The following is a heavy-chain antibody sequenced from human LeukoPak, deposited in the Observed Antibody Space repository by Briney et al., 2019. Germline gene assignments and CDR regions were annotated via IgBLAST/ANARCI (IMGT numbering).Heavy chain of an antibody. Sequence: PGGSLRLSCAASGFTFSSYGMHWVRQAPGKGLEWVAFIRYDGSNKYYADSVKGRFTISRGNSKNTLYLQMNSLRAEDTAVYYCAKDYGSGSYFDYWGQGTLVTVSS. CDR1: GFTFSSYG. CDR2: IRYDGSNK. V-gene: IGHV3-30*02. D-gene: IGHD3-10*01. J-gene: IGHJ4*02. CDR3: AKDYGSGSYFDY.